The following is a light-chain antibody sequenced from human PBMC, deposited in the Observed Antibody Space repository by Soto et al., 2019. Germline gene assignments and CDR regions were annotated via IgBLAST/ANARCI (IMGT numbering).Light chain of an antibody. CDR1: NIGSKS. V-gene: IGLV3-21*04. J-gene: IGLJ3*02. Sequence: SYELTQPPSVSVAPGKTARITCGGNNIGSKSVHWYQQKPGQAPVLVIYYDSDRPSGIPERFSGSNSGNTATLTISSVEAGDEADYYCQVWDSSSDPGVFGGGTQLTVL. CDR3: QVWDSSSDPGV. CDR2: YDS.